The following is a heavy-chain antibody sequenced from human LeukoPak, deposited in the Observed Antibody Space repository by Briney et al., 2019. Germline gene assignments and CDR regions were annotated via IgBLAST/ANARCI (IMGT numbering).Heavy chain of an antibody. V-gene: IGHV4-34*01. CDR1: GGSFSGYY. Sequence: SETLSLTCAVYGGSFSGYYWSWLRQPPGKGLEWIGEINHSGSTNYNPSLKSRVTISVDTSKNQFSLKLSSVTAADTAVYYCARGQLDDYVWGSYRYLFDYWGQGTLVTVSS. CDR2: INHSGST. CDR3: ARGQLDDYVWGSYRYLFDY. D-gene: IGHD3-16*02. J-gene: IGHJ4*02.